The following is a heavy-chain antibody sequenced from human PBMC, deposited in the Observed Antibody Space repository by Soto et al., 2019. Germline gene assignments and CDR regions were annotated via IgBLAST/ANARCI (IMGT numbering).Heavy chain of an antibody. CDR1: GFTFSSYA. Sequence: GGSLRLSCAASGFTFSSYAMHWVRQAPGKGLEYVSAISSNGGSTYYANSVKGRFTISRDNSKNTLYLQMGSLRAEDMAVYYCARALGYCSGGSCFDPFLQHWGQGTLVTVSS. V-gene: IGHV3-64*01. CDR2: ISSNGGST. D-gene: IGHD2-15*01. CDR3: ARALGYCSGGSCFDPFLQH. J-gene: IGHJ1*01.